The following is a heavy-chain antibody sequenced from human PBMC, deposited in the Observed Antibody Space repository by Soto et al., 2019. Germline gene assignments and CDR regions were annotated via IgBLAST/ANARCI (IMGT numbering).Heavy chain of an antibody. CDR3: AKDEYADYIFTY. V-gene: IGHV3-64*01. Sequence: HPGGSLRLSCAGSGFSFSATTLHWVRQAPGKGLEYISAVSPDGVNTYYANSVKGRFTISRDNSKNTLYLQMGSLRAEDMAVYYCAKDEYADYIFTYWGRGTLVTVSS. CDR2: VSPDGVNT. D-gene: IGHD4-17*01. J-gene: IGHJ4*01. CDR1: GFSFSATT.